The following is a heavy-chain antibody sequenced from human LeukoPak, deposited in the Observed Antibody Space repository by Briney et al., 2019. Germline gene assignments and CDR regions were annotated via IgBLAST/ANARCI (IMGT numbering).Heavy chain of an antibody. CDR2: IYYSGST. D-gene: IGHD3-3*01. V-gene: IGHV4-59*01. J-gene: IGHJ6*04. CDR3: ATLSLDLISWV. CDR1: GGSISSYY. Sequence: SETLSLTCTVSGGSISSYYWSWIRQPPGKGLEWIGYIYYSGSTNYNPSLKSRVTISVDTSKNQFSLKLSSVTAADTAVYFCATLSLDLISWVWGKGTTVTISS.